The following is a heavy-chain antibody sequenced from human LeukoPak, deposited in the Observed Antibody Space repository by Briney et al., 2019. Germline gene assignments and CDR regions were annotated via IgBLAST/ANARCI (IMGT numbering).Heavy chain of an antibody. V-gene: IGHV3-74*01. CDR2: VHNDGSAT. J-gene: IGHJ4*02. D-gene: IGHD1-26*01. Sequence: GGSLRLSCAASGFTFNYYWMHWVRQAPGKGLVWVSRVHNDGSATTYVDSVKGRFIISRDNARNTVYLQMNSLRPEDTAVYYCARGGVGSFDSWGQGTLVTVSS. CDR1: GFTFNYYW. CDR3: ARGGVGSFDS.